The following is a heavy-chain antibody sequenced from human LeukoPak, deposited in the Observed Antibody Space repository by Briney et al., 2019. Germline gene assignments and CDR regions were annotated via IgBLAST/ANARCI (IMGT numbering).Heavy chain of an antibody. J-gene: IGHJ4*02. D-gene: IGHD1-26*01. Sequence: GGSLRLSCAASGFSFSSYWMAWVRQAPGKGLEWLASIKQDGSDTYYVDSVRGRFTISRDNAKNSLCLQMNSLRAEDTAVYYCARAVRGTRDTYWGQGTLVTVSS. CDR2: IKQDGSDT. CDR3: ARAVRGTRDTY. V-gene: IGHV3-7*04. CDR1: GFSFSSYW.